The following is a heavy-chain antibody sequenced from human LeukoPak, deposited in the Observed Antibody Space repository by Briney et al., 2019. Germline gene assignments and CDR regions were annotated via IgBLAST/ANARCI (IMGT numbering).Heavy chain of an antibody. CDR2: INPNSGDT. V-gene: IGHV1-2*02. Sequence: ASVKVSCKTSGYTFTGYYMHWVRQAPGQGLEWMGWINPNSGDTKYAQKFQGRVTMTRDTSISTAYMELTSLRSGDTALYYGGREEAVAGTIDYWGQGTLVTVSS. D-gene: IGHD6-19*01. J-gene: IGHJ4*02. CDR3: GREEAVAGTIDY. CDR1: GYTFTGYY.